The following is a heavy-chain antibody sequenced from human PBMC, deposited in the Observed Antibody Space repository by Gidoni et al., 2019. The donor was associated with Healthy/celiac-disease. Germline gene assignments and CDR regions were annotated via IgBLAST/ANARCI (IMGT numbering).Heavy chain of an antibody. V-gene: IGHV1-69*01. J-gene: IGHJ4*02. CDR3: ATSDSTYYDILTGCDY. CDR2: IIPIFGTA. Sequence: QVQLVQSGAEVKKPGSSGKVSCKASGGTFSRYAISWVRQAPGQGLEWMGGIIPIFGTANYAQKFQGRVTITADESTSTAYMELSSLRSEDTAVYYCATSDSTYYDILTGCDYWGQGTLVTVSS. CDR1: GGTFSRYA. D-gene: IGHD3-9*01.